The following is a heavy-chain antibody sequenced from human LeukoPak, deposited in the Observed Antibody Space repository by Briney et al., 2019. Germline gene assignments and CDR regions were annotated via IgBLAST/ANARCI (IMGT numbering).Heavy chain of an antibody. Sequence: HPGGSLRLSCAASGFTFSSYAMSWVRQAPGKGLEWVSAISGSGGSTYYADSVKGRFTISRDNSKSTLYLQMNSLRAEDTAVYYCAKLGYGGSYRGADYWGQGTLVTVSS. CDR1: GFTFSSYA. CDR2: ISGSGGST. CDR3: AKLGYGGSYRGADY. V-gene: IGHV3-23*01. J-gene: IGHJ4*02. D-gene: IGHD1-26*01.